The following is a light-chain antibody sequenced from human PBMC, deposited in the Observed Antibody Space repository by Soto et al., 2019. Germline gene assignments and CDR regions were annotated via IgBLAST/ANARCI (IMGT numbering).Light chain of an antibody. J-gene: IGLJ2*01. CDR1: SSDVGGYNY. CDR2: EVS. Sequence: QSALTQPASVSGSPGQSITISCTGTSSDVGGYNYVSWYQQHPGKAPKLMIYEVSNGPSGVSNRFSGSKSGNTASLTISGLQAEDEADDYCSSYTSSSTLVVFGGWTKLTVL. CDR3: SSYTSSSTLVV. V-gene: IGLV2-14*01.